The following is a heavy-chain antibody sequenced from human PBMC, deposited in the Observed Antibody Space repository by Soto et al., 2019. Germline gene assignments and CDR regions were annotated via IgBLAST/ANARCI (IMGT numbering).Heavy chain of an antibody. J-gene: IGHJ4*02. CDR3: ATLPPRIVVTILPIPS. V-gene: IGHV4-28*01. CDR2: IYYSGST. CDR1: GYSISSSNW. Sequence: SETLSLTCAVSGYSISSSNWWGWIRQPPGKGLEWIGYIYYSGSTYYNPSLKSRVTMSLDTSKNQFSLNLRSVTAADTAVYYCATLPPRIVVTILPIPSWGQGTQVTVSS. D-gene: IGHD2-21*01.